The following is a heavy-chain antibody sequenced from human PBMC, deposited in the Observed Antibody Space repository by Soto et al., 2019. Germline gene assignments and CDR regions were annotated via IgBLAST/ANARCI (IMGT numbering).Heavy chain of an antibody. J-gene: IGHJ4*02. CDR1: GFTLLGNG. D-gene: IGHD6-6*01. Sequence: GGSLRLSGRDSGFTLLGNGRSWARQCPGKGLEWVANIKQDGSEKYYVDSVKGRFTISRDNAKNSLYLQMNSLRAEDTAVYYCARDISSSSEFLDYWGQGTLVTVSS. CDR2: IKQDGSEK. V-gene: IGHV3-7*03. CDR3: ARDISSSSEFLDY.